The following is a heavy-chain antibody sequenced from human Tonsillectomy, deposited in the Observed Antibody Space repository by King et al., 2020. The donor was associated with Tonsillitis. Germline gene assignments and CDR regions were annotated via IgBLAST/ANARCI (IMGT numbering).Heavy chain of an antibody. CDR2: MYSGGGT. V-gene: IGHV3-66*01. CDR1: GFTVSSSY. Sequence: VQLVESGGGLVQPGGSLRLSCAASGFTVSSSYMSWVRQAPGKGLEWLSVMYSGGGTYYADSVKGRFTISRDNSKNTLYLQMNSLRAEDTAVYYCARDEWGADYDIVTGLSTQDDYYYGIDVWGQGTTVTVSS. J-gene: IGHJ6*02. CDR3: ARDEWGADYDIVTGLSTQDDYYYGIDV. D-gene: IGHD3-9*01.